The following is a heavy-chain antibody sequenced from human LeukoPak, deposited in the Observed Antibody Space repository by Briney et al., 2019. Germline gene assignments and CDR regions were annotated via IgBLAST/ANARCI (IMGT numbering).Heavy chain of an antibody. Sequence: SETLSLTCAVYGGSFSGYYWSWIRQPPGKGLEWVGEINHSGSTNYNPSLKSRVTISVDTSKNQFSLKLSSVTAADTAVYYCARKKGITIFGVPTSGWFDPWGQGTLVTVSS. V-gene: IGHV4-34*01. CDR3: ARKKGITIFGVPTSGWFDP. D-gene: IGHD3-3*01. J-gene: IGHJ5*02. CDR1: GGSFSGYY. CDR2: INHSGST.